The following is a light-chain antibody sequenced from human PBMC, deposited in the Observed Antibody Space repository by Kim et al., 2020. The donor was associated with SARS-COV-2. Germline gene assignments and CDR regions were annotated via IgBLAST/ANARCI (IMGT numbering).Light chain of an antibody. CDR1: NIGVKS. Sequence: SYELTQPPSVSVAPGKTASITCGGDNIGVKSVHWYQQKPDQAPVVVIHYDSDRPSGIPERFSGSNSGNTATLTITGVEAGDEADYYCQVWDNSRVHRVFG. CDR2: YDS. J-gene: IGLJ2*01. CDR3: QVWDNSRVHRV. V-gene: IGLV3-21*04.